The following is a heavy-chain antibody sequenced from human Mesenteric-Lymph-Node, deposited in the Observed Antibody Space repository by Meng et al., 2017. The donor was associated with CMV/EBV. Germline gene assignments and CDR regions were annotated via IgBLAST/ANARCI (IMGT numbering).Heavy chain of an antibody. D-gene: IGHD3-9*01. CDR2: ISTGGSYI. CDR3: ARGPYYDILTGSIDF. J-gene: IGHJ4*02. CDR1: GCTFSSCN. Sequence: SGCTFSSCNMNWVRQAPGKGLEWVSSISTGGSYIYYADSIKGRFTISRDNSKNTLYLQMNSLRVDDTAVYHCARGPYYDILTGSIDFWGQGNLVTVSS. V-gene: IGHV3-21*01.